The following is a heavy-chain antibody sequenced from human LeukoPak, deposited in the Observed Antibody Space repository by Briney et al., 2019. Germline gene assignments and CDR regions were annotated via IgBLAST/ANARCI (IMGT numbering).Heavy chain of an antibody. J-gene: IGHJ4*02. CDR3: VADLPGTNSPYFDY. CDR1: GFTFNNYW. V-gene: IGHV3-49*04. CDR2: IRSKAYGGTT. Sequence: GGSLRLSCAASGFTFNNYWFSWVRQAPGKGWEGVGFIRSKAYGGTTEYAASVKGRFTISRDDSKNTLNLQMDSLRTEDTAVYYCVADLPGTNSPYFDYWGQGTLVTVSS. D-gene: IGHD4/OR15-4a*01.